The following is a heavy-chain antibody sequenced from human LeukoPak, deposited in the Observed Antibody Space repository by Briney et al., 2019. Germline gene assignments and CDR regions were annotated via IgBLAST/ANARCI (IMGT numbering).Heavy chain of an antibody. CDR3: ARGQRVYSYGFTAGESWFDT. CDR2: INHSGST. CDR1: GGSFSGYY. V-gene: IGHV4-34*01. D-gene: IGHD5-18*01. Sequence: SETLSLTCAVYGGSFSGYYWSWIRQPPGKGLEWIGEINHSGSTNYNPSLKSRVTISVDTSKNQFSLKLSSVTAADTAVYYCARGQRVYSYGFTAGESWFDTWGLGTLVTVSS. J-gene: IGHJ5*01.